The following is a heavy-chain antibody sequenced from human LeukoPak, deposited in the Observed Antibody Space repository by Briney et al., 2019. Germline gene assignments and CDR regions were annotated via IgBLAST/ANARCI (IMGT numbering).Heavy chain of an antibody. D-gene: IGHD1-1*01. J-gene: IGHJ6*03. CDR2: IRSKVNNYAT. V-gene: IGHV3-73*01. CDR3: AGDPNWNREKDMDV. Sequence: PGGSLRLSCSGSGFTFSGSAIHWVRQASGKGLEWVGRIRSKVNNYATEHAPSVRGRFTISRDDSKNTAYLQMNSLKVEDTAVYYCAGDPNWNREKDMDVWGKGTTVTVSS. CDR1: GFTFSGSA.